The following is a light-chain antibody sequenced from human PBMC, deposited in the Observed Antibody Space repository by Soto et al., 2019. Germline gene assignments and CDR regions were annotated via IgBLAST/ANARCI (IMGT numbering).Light chain of an antibody. CDR1: QGISSY. Sequence: DIQLTQSPSFLSASVGDRVTITCRASQGISSYLAWYQQTPGKAPKLLIYASSTLQSGVPSRFSGSGYGTEFTLTISSLQPEDFATYYCQQPNTFPVTFGQGTRLEIK. V-gene: IGKV1-9*01. CDR2: ASS. CDR3: QQPNTFPVT. J-gene: IGKJ5*01.